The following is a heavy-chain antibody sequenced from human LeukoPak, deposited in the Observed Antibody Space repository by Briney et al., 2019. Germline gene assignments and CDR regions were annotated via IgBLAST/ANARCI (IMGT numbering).Heavy chain of an antibody. CDR2: TSSSSSTI. J-gene: IGHJ6*02. CDR1: GFTFSSYG. V-gene: IGHV3-48*01. Sequence: GGSLRLSCAASGFTFSSYGMNWVRQAPGKGLEWVSYTSSSSSTIYYADSVKGRLTISRDNAKNSLYLQMNSLRAEDTAVYYCARAQDYYYYGMDVWGQGTTVTVSS. CDR3: ARAQDYYYYGMDV.